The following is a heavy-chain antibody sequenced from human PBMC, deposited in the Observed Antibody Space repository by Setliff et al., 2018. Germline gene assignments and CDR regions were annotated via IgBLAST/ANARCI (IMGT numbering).Heavy chain of an antibody. CDR1: GYTFSHSG. CDR2: ISVYTGNT. Sequence: ASVKVSCRASGYTFSHSGITWVRQAPGQGLEWMGWISVYTGNTNYAPKLQGRVTMTTDASTSTAYMELRGLTSDDTAVYYCSRLVRYCSKTTCQTASGAELWGQGTLVTVSS. D-gene: IGHD2-8*01. V-gene: IGHV1-18*01. J-gene: IGHJ4*02. CDR3: SRLVRYCSKTTCQTASGAEL.